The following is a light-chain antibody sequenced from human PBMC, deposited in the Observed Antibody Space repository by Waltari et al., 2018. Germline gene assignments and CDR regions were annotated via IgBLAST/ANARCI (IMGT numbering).Light chain of an antibody. CDR2: DYN. Sequence: QSALTQPASVSGSPGQSITISCTGTSSDVGNYNLVSWYQQYPGKAPKVMIYDYNRRPSGVSDRFSGSKSGNTASLTISGVQAEDEADYYCCSYAGSYTWVFGGGTKLTVL. CDR3: CSYAGSYTWV. J-gene: IGLJ3*02. V-gene: IGLV2-23*01. CDR1: SSDVGNYNL.